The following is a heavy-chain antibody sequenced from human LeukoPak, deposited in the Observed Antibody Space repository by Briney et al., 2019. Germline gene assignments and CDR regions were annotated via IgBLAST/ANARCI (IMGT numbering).Heavy chain of an antibody. CDR1: GFTFSNYE. CDR3: ARAVAGTPIDY. D-gene: IGHD6-19*01. J-gene: IGHJ4*02. V-gene: IGHV3-48*03. CDR2: ISNSGTTI. Sequence: GGSLRLSCAASGFTFSNYEMNWVRQAPGKGLEWVSYISNSGTTIYYTDSVKGRFTISRDNAQNSLCLQMNSLRAEDTAVYYCARAVAGTPIDYWGQGTLVTVSS.